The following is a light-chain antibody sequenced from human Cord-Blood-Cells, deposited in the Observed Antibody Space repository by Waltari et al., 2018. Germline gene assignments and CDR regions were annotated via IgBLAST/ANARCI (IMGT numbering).Light chain of an antibody. J-gene: IGKJ2*01. CDR2: AAS. Sequence: DIQMTQSPSSLSASVGARVTITCRASQNISSYLNWYQQKPGKAPKLLIYAASSLQSGVPSRFSGSGSGTDFTLTISSLQPEDFATYYCQQSYSTPRTFGQGTKLEIK. V-gene: IGKV1-39*01. CDR3: QQSYSTPRT. CDR1: QNISSY.